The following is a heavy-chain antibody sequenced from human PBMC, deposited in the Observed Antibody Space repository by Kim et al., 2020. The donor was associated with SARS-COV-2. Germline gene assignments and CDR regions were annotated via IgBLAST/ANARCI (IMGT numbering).Heavy chain of an antibody. CDR1: GFTFGDYA. CDR2: IRSKAYGGTT. CDR3: TRVRNPRRDPGDGYNPGFDY. V-gene: IGHV3-49*03. D-gene: IGHD5-12*01. Sequence: GGSLRLSCTASGFTFGDYAMSWFRQAPGKGLEWVGFIRSKAYGGTTEYAASVKGRFTISRDDSKSIAYLQMNSLKTEDTAVYYCTRVRNPRRDPGDGYNPGFDYWGQGTLVTVSS. J-gene: IGHJ4*02.